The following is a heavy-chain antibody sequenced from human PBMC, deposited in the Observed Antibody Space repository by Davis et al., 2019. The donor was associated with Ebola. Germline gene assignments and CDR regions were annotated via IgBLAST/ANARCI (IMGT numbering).Heavy chain of an antibody. D-gene: IGHD3-22*01. Sequence: SETLSLTCIVSGGSISSNFWSWIRQTPGKRLEWIGYIYYTGSTYYNPSLKSRVTISVDTSKNQFSLNLSSVTAADTAVYYCARGDSYYDPSGYYAGPEAPDHWGQGTLVSVSS. CDR1: GGSISSNF. CDR3: ARGDSYYDPSGYYAGPEAPDH. V-gene: IGHV4-59*12. CDR2: IYYTGST. J-gene: IGHJ4*02.